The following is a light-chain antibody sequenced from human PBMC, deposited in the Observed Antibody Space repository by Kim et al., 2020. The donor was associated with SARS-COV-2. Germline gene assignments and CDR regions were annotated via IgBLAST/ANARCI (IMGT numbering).Light chain of an antibody. CDR2: GAS. CDR3: QQYSNSWT. Sequence: SVSPGERATRFGRASQSVSNNLAWYQQKPGPAPRLLIYGASTRATGIPARFSGSGSGTEFTLTISSLQSEDFAVYYCQQYSNSWTFGQGTKVDIK. J-gene: IGKJ1*01. CDR1: QSVSNN. V-gene: IGKV3-15*01.